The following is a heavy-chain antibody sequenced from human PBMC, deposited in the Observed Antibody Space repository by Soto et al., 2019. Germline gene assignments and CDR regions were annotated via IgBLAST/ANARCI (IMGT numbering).Heavy chain of an antibody. Sequence: QVQLVQSAGEVKKPGASVKVSCKASGYSFTSYGISWVRRAPGQGLEWMGWISPYNGHTQFVHRFQGRVTMTTDTSXXTXXMELRNLRSDDTDXXXXXXXXXXXXXXXXRLENYG. D-gene: IGHD3-3*01. J-gene: IGHJ6*01. V-gene: IGHV1-18*01. CDR1: GYSFTSYG. CDR3: XXXXXXXXXXXXRLENYG. CDR2: ISPYNGHT.